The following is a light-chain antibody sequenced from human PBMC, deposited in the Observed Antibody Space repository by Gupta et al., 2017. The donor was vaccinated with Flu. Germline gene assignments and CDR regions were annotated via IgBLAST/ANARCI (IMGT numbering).Light chain of an antibody. CDR2: KDT. J-gene: IGLJ1*01. CDR1: ALPTQY. Sequence: SYESTQPPSVSVPPGQTARITCYGDALPTQYVYWFQQKPGQAPALLIYKDTERPSGIPERFSASASGTTVTLTISGVQAEDEADYYCQSADSTSSYYVFGTGTKVTVL. CDR3: QSADSTSSYYV. V-gene: IGLV3-25*02.